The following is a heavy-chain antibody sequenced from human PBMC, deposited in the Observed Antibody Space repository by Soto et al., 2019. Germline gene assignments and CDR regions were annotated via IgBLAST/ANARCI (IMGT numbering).Heavy chain of an antibody. J-gene: IGHJ6*02. Sequence: QVQLVQSGAEVKNPGASVKVSCKASGYPFTSYYMPWVRQALGQGLAWLGIINPSAGSTSYAQKFKGRVTVSRDTSTSTVYMELSSLISEDTVVYYCARDNCCSTSGYRWLGVCGMDVWGQGTTVTVSS. CDR1: GYPFTSYY. CDR3: ARDNCCSTSGYRWLGVCGMDV. CDR2: INPSAGST. V-gene: IGHV1-46*01. D-gene: IGHD2-2*02.